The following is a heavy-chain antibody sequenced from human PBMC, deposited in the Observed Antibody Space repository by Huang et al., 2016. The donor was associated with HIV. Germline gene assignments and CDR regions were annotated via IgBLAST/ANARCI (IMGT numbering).Heavy chain of an antibody. J-gene: IGHJ4*02. CDR2: IKFDGSNK. D-gene: IGHD6-19*01. CDR3: ARTIAVSGTAY. CDR1: GFTLDNYG. Sequence: QVQLVASGGGVVHPGGSLTLSCAVSGFTLDNYGMHWVRQAPGKGLEWVRFIKFDGSNKVYAESVNGRFTISRDNSKSTLFLHRTRLRPEDTAVYYCARTIAVSGTAYWGQGTLVTVSS. V-gene: IGHV3-30*02.